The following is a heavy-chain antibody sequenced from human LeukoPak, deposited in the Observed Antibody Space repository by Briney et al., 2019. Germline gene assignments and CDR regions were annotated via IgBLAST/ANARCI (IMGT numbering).Heavy chain of an antibody. Sequence: GGSLRLSCAASGFTFSSYWMSWVRQAPGKGLEWVANIKQDGSEKYYVDSVKGQFTISRDNAKNSLYLQMNSLRAEDTAVYYCARDGDIVVVVAAIDYWGQGTLVTVSS. D-gene: IGHD2-15*01. CDR3: ARDGDIVVVVAAIDY. J-gene: IGHJ4*02. V-gene: IGHV3-7*03. CDR1: GFTFSSYW. CDR2: IKQDGSEK.